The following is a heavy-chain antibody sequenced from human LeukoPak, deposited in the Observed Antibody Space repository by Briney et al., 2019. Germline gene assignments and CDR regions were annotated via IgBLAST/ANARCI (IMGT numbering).Heavy chain of an antibody. D-gene: IGHD6-19*01. V-gene: IGHV3-74*01. Sequence: GGSLRLSCAASGFTFSSYWMHWVRQAPGEGRVWVSRSKSGGRSISYAGSVEGRFTISRDNANNTFDLQINSLRAEDTAVYYCTSGPIAVNAGYWRQGTLVTVSS. J-gene: IGHJ4*02. CDR2: SKSGGRSI. CDR1: GFTFSSYW. CDR3: TSGPIAVNAGY.